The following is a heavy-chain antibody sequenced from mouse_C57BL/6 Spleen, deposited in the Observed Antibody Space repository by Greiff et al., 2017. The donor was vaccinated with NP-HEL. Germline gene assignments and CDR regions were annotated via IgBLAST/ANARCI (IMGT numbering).Heavy chain of an antibody. CDR1: GYAFSSSW. J-gene: IGHJ3*01. Sequence: QVQLQQSGPELVKPGASVKISCKASGYAFSSSWMNWVKQRPGKGLEWIGRIYPGDGDTNDNGKFKGKATLTADKSSSTAYMQLSSLTSEDSAVYFCARGGNYRAWFAYWGQGTLVTVSA. D-gene: IGHD2-1*01. CDR2: IYPGDGDT. V-gene: IGHV1-82*01. CDR3: ARGGNYRAWFAY.